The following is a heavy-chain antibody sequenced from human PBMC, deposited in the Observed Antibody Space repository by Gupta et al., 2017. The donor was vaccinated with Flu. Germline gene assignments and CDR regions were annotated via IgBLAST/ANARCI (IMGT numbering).Heavy chain of an antibody. V-gene: IGHV3-30*03. Sequence: QGQLIESGGGVVQPGRSLRLTCVASEFSFSSHGMHWVRPPPGKGLEWVAIISFDGSNKFYAESVKGRFTGSRDNAQNTLYLQLNNLKPEDTATYYCARGISYAHQALDIWGQGTVVSVSS. D-gene: IGHD3-16*01. CDR3: ARGISYAHQALDI. CDR2: ISFDGSNK. CDR1: EFSFSSHG. J-gene: IGHJ3*02.